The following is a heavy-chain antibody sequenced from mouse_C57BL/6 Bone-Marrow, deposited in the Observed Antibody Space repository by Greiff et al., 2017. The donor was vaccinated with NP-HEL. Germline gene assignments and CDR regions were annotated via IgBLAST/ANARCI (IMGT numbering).Heavy chain of an antibody. CDR3: ARRDKYYGSSYFDY. CDR1: GYSFTDYN. J-gene: IGHJ2*01. Sequence: VHVKQSGPELVKPGASVKISCKASGYSFTDYNMNWVKQSNGKSLEWIGVINPNYGTTSYNQKFKGKATLTVDQSSSTAYMQLNSLTSEDSAVYYCARRDKYYGSSYFDYWGQGTTLTVSS. V-gene: IGHV1-39*01. CDR2: INPNYGTT. D-gene: IGHD1-1*01.